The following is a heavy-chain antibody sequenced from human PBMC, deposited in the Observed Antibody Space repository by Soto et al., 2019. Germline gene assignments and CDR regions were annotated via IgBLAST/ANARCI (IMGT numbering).Heavy chain of an antibody. CDR3: VRDSGAKLSSS. CDR1: GGTFSSYR. V-gene: IGHV1-69*13. J-gene: IGHJ4*02. CDR2: IVPIRRTA. Sequence: ASVKVSCKASGGTFSSYRINWVRQAPGQGLEWVGGIVPIRRTADYAQTFQGRVSITADESARTSYMGLRSLRSQDTAVYYCVRDSGAKLSSSWGQGTLVTVSS. D-gene: IGHD6-13*01.